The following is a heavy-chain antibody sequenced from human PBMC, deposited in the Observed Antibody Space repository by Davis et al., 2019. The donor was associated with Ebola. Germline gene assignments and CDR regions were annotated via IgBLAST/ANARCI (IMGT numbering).Heavy chain of an antibody. J-gene: IGHJ5*02. D-gene: IGHD6-19*01. V-gene: IGHV3-30*18. Sequence: PGGSLRLSCAASGFTFSSYGMHWVRQAPGKGLEWVAVISYDGSNKYYADSVKGRFTISRDNSKNTLYLQMNSLRAEDTAVYYCAKSHLDYSSTWFDPWGQGIQVTVSS. CDR3: AKSHLDYSSTWFDP. CDR1: GFTFSSYG. CDR2: ISYDGSNK.